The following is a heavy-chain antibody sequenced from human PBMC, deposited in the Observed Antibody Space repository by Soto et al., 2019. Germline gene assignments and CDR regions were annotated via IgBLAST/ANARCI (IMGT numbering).Heavy chain of an antibody. CDR1: GGSFSGYY. CDR3: ARRRKLNGNYGWSAP. CDR2: INHSGST. D-gene: IGHD4-17*01. Sequence: SETLSLTCAVYGGSFSGYYWSWIRQPPGKGLEWIGEINHSGSTNYNPSLKSRVTISVDTSKNQFSLKLSSVTAADTAVYYCARRRKLNGNYGWSAPWGQGTLVTVSS. V-gene: IGHV4-34*01. J-gene: IGHJ5*02.